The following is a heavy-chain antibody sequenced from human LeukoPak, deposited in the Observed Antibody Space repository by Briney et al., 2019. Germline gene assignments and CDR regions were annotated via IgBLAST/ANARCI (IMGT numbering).Heavy chain of an antibody. J-gene: IGHJ4*02. CDR2: ISSGGDIM. V-gene: IGHV3-11*04. Sequence: SGGSLRLSCAASGLRFSDYYVSWIRQAPGKGLQWVSYISSGGDIMHYADSVKGRFTSSRDNAKNSGYLEMNSLRAEDTAVYYCARTYYDILTGYNPYFDYWGQGILVTVSS. CDR3: ARTYYDILTGYNPYFDY. CDR1: GLRFSDYY. D-gene: IGHD3-9*01.